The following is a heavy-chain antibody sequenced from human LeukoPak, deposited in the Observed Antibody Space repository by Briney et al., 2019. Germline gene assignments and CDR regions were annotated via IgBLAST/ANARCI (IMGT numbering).Heavy chain of an antibody. D-gene: IGHD4-11*01. CDR2: IIPILGIA. J-gene: IGHJ6*03. CDR3: ARGAVTMRYYYYMDV. V-gene: IGHV1-69*04. Sequence: ASVKVSCKASGGTFSSYAISWVRQAPGQGLEWMGRIIPILGIANYAQKFQGRVTITTDESTSTAYMELSSLRSEDTAVYYCARGAVTMRYYYYMDVWGKGTTVTVSS. CDR1: GGTFSSYA.